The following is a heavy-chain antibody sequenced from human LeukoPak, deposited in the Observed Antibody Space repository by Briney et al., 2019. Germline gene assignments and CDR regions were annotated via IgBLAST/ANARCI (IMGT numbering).Heavy chain of an antibody. J-gene: IGHJ3*02. V-gene: IGHV3-7*01. CDR3: ARADRSYESSGRDAFDI. CDR1: GFSFNWYW. D-gene: IGHD3-22*01. CDR2: IEQDGSEK. Sequence: GGSLRLSCTASGFSFNWYWMNWVRQAPGKGLEWVANIEQDGSEKNYVDSVKGRFTMSRDNARKLVFLQMDNLRAEDTAVYDCARADRSYESSGRDAFDIWGQGTMVTVSS.